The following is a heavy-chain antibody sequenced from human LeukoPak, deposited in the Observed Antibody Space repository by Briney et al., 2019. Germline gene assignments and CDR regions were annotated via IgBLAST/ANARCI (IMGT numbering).Heavy chain of an antibody. V-gene: IGHV4-59*13. D-gene: IGHD3-22*01. CDR1: GGFISNYY. CDR3: ARDYDSSGHSLD. Sequence: SETLSLTCTVSGGFISNYYWSWIRQPPGKGLEWIGFIYYSGSTTYNPSLQSRVTISVDTSKNQFSLKLGSVIAADTAVYYCARDYDSSGHSLDWGQGTLVTVSS. CDR2: IYYSGST. J-gene: IGHJ4*02.